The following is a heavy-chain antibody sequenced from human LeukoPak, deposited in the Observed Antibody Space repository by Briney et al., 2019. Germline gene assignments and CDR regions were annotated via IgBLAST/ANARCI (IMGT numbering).Heavy chain of an antibody. CDR3: ARDGDWNDLGDFDY. J-gene: IGHJ4*02. V-gene: IGHV1-18*01. CDR2: ISAYNGNT. Sequence: ASVKVSCKASGYTFTSYGISWVRQAPGQGLEWMGWISAYNGNTNYAQKLQGRVTMTTDTSTSTAYMELRSLRSDDTAVYFCARDGDWNDLGDFDYWGQGTLVTVSS. D-gene: IGHD1-1*01. CDR1: GYTFTSYG.